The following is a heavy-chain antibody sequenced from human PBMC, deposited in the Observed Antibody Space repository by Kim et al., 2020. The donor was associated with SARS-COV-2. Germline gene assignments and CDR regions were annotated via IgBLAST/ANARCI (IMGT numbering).Heavy chain of an antibody. CDR2: IWYDGSNK. Sequence: GGSLRLSCAASGFTFSSYGMHWVRQAPGKGLEWVAVIWYDGSNKYYADSVKGRFTISRDNSKNTLYLQMNSLRAEDTAVYYCARDRSFAGVILPFDYWGQGTLVTVSS. V-gene: IGHV3-33*01. D-gene: IGHD3-10*01. J-gene: IGHJ4*02. CDR3: ARDRSFAGVILPFDY. CDR1: GFTFSSYG.